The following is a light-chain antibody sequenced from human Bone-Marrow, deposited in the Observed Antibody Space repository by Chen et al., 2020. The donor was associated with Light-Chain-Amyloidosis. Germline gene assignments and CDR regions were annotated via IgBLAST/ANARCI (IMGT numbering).Light chain of an antibody. CDR2: KDS. Sequence: SYELTQPPSVSVSPGQTARNTCSGDALPKQYAYWYQQKPGQAPVLVIYKDSERPSGIPERFSGSSSGTTVTLTISGVQAEDEADYYCQSADSSGTHQVFGGGTKLTVL. CDR3: QSADSSGTHQV. J-gene: IGLJ3*02. V-gene: IGLV3-25*03. CDR1: ALPKQY.